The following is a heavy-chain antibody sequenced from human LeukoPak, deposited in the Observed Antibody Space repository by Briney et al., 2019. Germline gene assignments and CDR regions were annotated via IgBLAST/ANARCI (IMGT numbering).Heavy chain of an antibody. Sequence: PSETLSLTCAVYGGSFSGYYWSWIRQPPGKGLEWIGEINHSGSTSYNPSLKSRVTISVDTSKNQFSLKLSSVTAADTAVYYCASFRRIRVFDYWGQGTLVTVSS. D-gene: IGHD6-13*01. CDR1: GGSFSGYY. V-gene: IGHV4-34*01. CDR3: ASFRRIRVFDY. CDR2: INHSGST. J-gene: IGHJ4*02.